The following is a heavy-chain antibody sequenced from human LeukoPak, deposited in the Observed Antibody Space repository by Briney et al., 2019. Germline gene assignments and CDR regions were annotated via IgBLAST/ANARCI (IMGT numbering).Heavy chain of an antibody. CDR1: GGSIRSDSHY. D-gene: IGHD5-12*01. CDR3: ARLRGYSGYEIDY. J-gene: IGHJ4*02. Sequence: LETLSLTCSVSGGSIRSDSHYWGWIRQPPGKGLEWIGSIYYSGSTYYNPSLEGRVTISVDTSKYQFSLKLGSVTAADTAVYYCARLRGYSGYEIDYWGQGTLVTVSS. CDR2: IYYSGST. V-gene: IGHV4-39*01.